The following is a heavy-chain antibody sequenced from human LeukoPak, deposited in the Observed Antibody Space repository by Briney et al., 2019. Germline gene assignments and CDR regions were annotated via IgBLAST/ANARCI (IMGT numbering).Heavy chain of an antibody. CDR1: GFTLGTYA. CDR3: ARDYTSSWYKYAFDM. D-gene: IGHD6-13*01. J-gene: IGHJ3*02. V-gene: IGHV3-21*06. CDR2: IDSSSTNI. Sequence: GGSLRLSCAASGFTLGTYAMSWVRQTPGKGLEWVSSIDSSSTNIFYADSVKGRFTISRDNAKNSLYLQIHSLRAEDTAVYYCARDYTSSWYKYAFDMWGQGTVVTVSS.